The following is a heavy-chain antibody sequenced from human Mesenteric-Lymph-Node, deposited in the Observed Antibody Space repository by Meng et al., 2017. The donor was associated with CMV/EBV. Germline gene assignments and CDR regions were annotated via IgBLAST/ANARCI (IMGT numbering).Heavy chain of an antibody. Sequence: RVSCKASGYTFTRYAMSWVRQAPGQGLEWMGWINTNTGNPTYAQGFTGRFVFSLDTSVSAAYLEISSLRTEDTAVYYCARGMVRGDFWGQGALVTVSS. CDR1: GYTFTRYA. CDR3: ARGMVRGDF. CDR2: INTNTGNP. J-gene: IGHJ4*02. V-gene: IGHV7-4-1*02. D-gene: IGHD3-10*01.